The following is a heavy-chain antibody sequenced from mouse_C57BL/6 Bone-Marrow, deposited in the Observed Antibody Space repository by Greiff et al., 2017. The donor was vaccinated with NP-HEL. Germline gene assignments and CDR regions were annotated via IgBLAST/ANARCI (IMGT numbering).Heavy chain of an antibody. Sequence: EVKLVESGGGLVQPGGSLSLSCAASGFTFTDYYMSWVRQPPGKALEWLGFIRNKANGYTTEYSASVKGRFTISRDNSQSILYLQMNALRAEDSATYYCASTTVVARDWYFDVWGTGTTVTVSS. CDR3: ASTTVVARDWYFDV. J-gene: IGHJ1*03. CDR2: IRNKANGYTT. CDR1: GFTFTDYY. V-gene: IGHV7-3*01. D-gene: IGHD1-1*01.